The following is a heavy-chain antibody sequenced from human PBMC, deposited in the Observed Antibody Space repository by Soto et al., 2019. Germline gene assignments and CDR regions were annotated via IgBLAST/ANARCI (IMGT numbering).Heavy chain of an antibody. J-gene: IGHJ6*02. D-gene: IGHD1-26*01. Sequence: SETLSLTCAVSGDSISSGGYAWTWIRQSPGKGLEWIGYIYLTGVTYYNPSLKSRVTISVDTSRNQFSLTLSSVTAADTAVYYCARGWWEREGYVMDVWGQGTTVTVSS. CDR3: ARGWWEREGYVMDV. CDR1: GDSISSGGYA. V-gene: IGHV4-30-2*06. CDR2: IYLTGVT.